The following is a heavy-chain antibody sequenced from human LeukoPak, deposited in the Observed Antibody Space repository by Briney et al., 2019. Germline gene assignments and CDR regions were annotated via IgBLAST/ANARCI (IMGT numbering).Heavy chain of an antibody. CDR1: GYTFTSYD. Sequence: ASVKVSCKASGYTFTSYDINWVRQATGRGLEWMGWMNPNSGNTGCAQKFQGRVTITRNTSISTAYMELSSLRSEDTAVYYCARGQGQYCSGGSCYANWFDPWGQGTLVTVSS. D-gene: IGHD2-15*01. J-gene: IGHJ5*02. CDR2: MNPNSGNT. V-gene: IGHV1-8*03. CDR3: ARGQGQYCSGGSCYANWFDP.